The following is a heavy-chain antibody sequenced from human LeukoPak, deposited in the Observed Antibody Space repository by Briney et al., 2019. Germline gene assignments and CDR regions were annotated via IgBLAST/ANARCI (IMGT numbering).Heavy chain of an antibody. J-gene: IGHJ4*02. D-gene: IGHD2-8*01. CDR1: GGSISRDY. V-gene: IGHV4-59*08. CDR2: FYSGST. CDR3: ARSDCTSGVCYSFDF. Sequence: SETLSLTCTVSGGSISRDYWSWIRQPPGKGLEWIGYFYSGSTSYNVSLKSRVTISVDTSKNQVSLQLTSVTAEDTAVYYCARSDCTSGVCYSFDFWGQGTLVSVSS.